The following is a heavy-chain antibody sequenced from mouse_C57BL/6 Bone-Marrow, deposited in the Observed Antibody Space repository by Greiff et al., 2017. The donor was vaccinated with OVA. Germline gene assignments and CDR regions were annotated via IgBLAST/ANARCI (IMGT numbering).Heavy chain of an antibody. CDR2: IYPSDSET. Sequence: QVQLQQPGAELVRPGSSVKLSCKASGYTFTSYWMDWVKQRPGQGLEWIGNIYPSDSETHYNQKFKDKATLTVDKSYSTAYMQLSSLTSEDSAVYYCARSDYYGSSLDYWGQGTTLTVSS. CDR1: GYTFTSYW. D-gene: IGHD1-1*01. V-gene: IGHV1-61*01. J-gene: IGHJ2*01. CDR3: ARSDYYGSSLDY.